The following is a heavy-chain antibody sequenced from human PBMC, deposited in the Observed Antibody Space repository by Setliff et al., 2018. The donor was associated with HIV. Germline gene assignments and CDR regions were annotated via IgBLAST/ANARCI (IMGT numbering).Heavy chain of an antibody. V-gene: IGHV3-23*01. CDR3: AKGASGSYYPFDY. D-gene: IGHD1-26*01. J-gene: IGHJ4*02. Sequence: LRLSCAASGFIFNNYAMTWVRQVPGKGLEWVSAISGSGGSTYYADSVKGRFTISRDNSKNTLYLQMNSLRAEDTAIYYCAKGASGSYYPFDYWGQGAPVTVSS. CDR2: ISGSGGST. CDR1: GFIFNNYA.